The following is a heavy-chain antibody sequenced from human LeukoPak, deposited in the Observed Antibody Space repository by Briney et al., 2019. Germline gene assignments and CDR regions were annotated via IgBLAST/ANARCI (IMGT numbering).Heavy chain of an antibody. CDR3: ARDKGNYDYVWGSYYYYYYYMDV. V-gene: IGHV1-2*02. CDR1: GYTFTGYY. Sequence: GASVKVSCKASGYTFTGYYMHWMRQAPGQGLEWMGWINPNSGGTNYAQKFQGRVTMTRDTSISTAYMELSRLRSDDTAVYYCARDKGNYDYVWGSYYYYYYYMDVWGKGTTVTVSS. CDR2: INPNSGGT. D-gene: IGHD3-16*01. J-gene: IGHJ6*03.